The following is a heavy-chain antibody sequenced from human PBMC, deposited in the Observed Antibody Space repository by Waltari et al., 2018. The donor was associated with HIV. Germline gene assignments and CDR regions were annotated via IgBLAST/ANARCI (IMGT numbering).Heavy chain of an antibody. D-gene: IGHD2-2*01. CDR2: ISYDGSNK. V-gene: IGHV3-30-3*01. Sequence: QVQLVESGGGVVQPGRSLRLLCAAPGFSFRNHAVHWVRQAPGKGLEGVAVISYDGSNKYYADSVKGRFTISRDNSKNTLYLQMNSLRAEDTAVYYCARDPQYCSSTSCSYYFDYWGQGTLVTVSS. J-gene: IGHJ4*02. CDR1: GFSFRNHA. CDR3: ARDPQYCSSTSCSYYFDY.